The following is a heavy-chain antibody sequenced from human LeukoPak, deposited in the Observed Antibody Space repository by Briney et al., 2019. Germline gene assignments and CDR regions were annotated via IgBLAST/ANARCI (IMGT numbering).Heavy chain of an antibody. CDR2: IKRKSDGGTT. J-gene: IGHJ4*02. CDR1: GFTFSNAW. V-gene: IGHV3-15*01. D-gene: IGHD2-15*01. CDR3: AAIPPGAATYDY. Sequence: GRSLRLSCAASGFTFSNAWMSWGRQGPGKGLEWVGLIKRKSDGGTTDYAAPVKGRFTISRDDSKNTVHLQMNSLKTEDTALYYCAAIPPGAATYDYWGQGTLVIVSS.